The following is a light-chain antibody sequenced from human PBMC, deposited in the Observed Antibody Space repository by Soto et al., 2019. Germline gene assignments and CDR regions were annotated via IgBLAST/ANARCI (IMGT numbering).Light chain of an antibody. CDR3: QQYNTYWT. Sequence: DIQMTQSPSSLSASVEDRVSITFRASQSIINHLNWYQQKPGKAPKLLIFAASSLQSGVPSRFSGTGSGTEFTLTISSLQPDDFATYYCQQYNTYWTFGQGTKVDIK. CDR1: QSIINH. CDR2: AAS. J-gene: IGKJ1*01. V-gene: IGKV1-39*01.